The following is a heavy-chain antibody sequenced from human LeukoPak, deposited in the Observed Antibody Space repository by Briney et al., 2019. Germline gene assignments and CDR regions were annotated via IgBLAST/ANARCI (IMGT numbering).Heavy chain of an antibody. J-gene: IGHJ4*02. V-gene: IGHV4-39*01. CDR3: ARLQVGATLYYFDY. D-gene: IGHD1-26*01. CDR2: IYYSGST. CDR1: GGSISSSIYY. Sequence: SETLSLTCTVSGGSISSSIYYWGWIRQPPGKGLEWIGSIYYSGSTYYNTSLKSRVTISVDTSKNQFSLKLSSVTAADTAVYYCARLQVGATLYYFDYWGQGTLVTVSS.